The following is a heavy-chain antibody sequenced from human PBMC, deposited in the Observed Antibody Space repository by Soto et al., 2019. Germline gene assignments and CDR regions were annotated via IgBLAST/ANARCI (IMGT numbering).Heavy chain of an antibody. V-gene: IGHV3-23*01. CDR3: AKVIRPYCSGGSCAFDI. CDR2: ISGSGGST. D-gene: IGHD2-15*01. CDR1: GFTFSSYA. J-gene: IGHJ3*02. Sequence: PGGSLRLSCAASGFTFSSYAMSWVRQAPGKGLEWVSAISGSGGSTYYADSVKGRFTISRDNSKNTLYLQMNSLRAEDTAVYYCAKVIRPYCSGGSCAFDIWGQGTMVTVSS.